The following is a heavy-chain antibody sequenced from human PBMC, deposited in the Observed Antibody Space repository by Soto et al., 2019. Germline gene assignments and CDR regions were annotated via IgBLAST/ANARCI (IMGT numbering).Heavy chain of an antibody. D-gene: IGHD2-21*02. J-gene: IGHJ3*01. V-gene: IGHV1-69*04. CDR2: IIPLGSSQ. Sequence: SVKVSWKASGATYSPCSAYAISWLRQAPGQGLEWMGSIIPLGSSQHYAEGFQGRATISADTSTFTVSLELTDLTSDDAAVYFCARSRDRGGGDCYSVYSAFDLWG. CDR3: ARSRDRGGGDCYSVYSAFDL. CDR1: GATYSPCSAYA.